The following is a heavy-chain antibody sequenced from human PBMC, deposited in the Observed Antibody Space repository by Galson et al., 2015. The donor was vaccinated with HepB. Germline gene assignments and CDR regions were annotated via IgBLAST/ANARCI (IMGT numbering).Heavy chain of an antibody. CDR2: LNPDTGDT. CDR1: GYSFIDYY. D-gene: IGHD2-21*02. V-gene: IGHV1-2*06. Sequence: SCKAFGYSFIDYYINWVRQVPGQGLEWMGRLNPDTGDTNYAQNFQGRVIMTRDTSISTASMELSSLRSDDTAIFYCARSRGVTDDYFDLWGRGTLVTVST. J-gene: IGHJ4*02. CDR3: ARSRGVTDDYFDL.